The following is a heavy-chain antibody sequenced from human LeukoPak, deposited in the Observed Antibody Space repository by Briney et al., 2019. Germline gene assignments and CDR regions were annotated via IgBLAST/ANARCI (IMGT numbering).Heavy chain of an antibody. J-gene: IGHJ5*02. CDR3: ARGEGYCSSTSCYTSANLGS. CDR1: GYTFTSYG. V-gene: IGHV1-18*01. Sequence: ASVKVSCKASGYTFTSYGISWVRQAPGQGLEWMGWISAYNGNTNYAQKLQGRVTMTTDTSTSTAYMELRSLRSDDTAVYYCARGEGYCSSTSCYTSANLGSWGQGTLVTVSS. D-gene: IGHD2-2*02. CDR2: ISAYNGNT.